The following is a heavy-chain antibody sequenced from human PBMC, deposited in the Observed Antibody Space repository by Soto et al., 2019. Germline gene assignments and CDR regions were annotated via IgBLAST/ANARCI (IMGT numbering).Heavy chain of an antibody. CDR2: IYRDDDK. CDR1: EFSLSINGLG. D-gene: IGHD5-12*01. V-gene: IGHV2-5*02. CDR3: ARAYSGYDWGSFDY. Sequence: QITLKESGPPLVNPTQTLTLTCTFSEFSLSINGLGVGWIRQPPGKPLEWLALIYRDDDKRYSPSLMSRLTITKDTSKNRVVRTMTNMDPMDTATYYCARAYSGYDWGSFDYWGQGTLVTVSS. J-gene: IGHJ4*02.